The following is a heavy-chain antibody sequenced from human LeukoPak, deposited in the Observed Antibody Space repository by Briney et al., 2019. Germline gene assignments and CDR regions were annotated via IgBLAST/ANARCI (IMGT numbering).Heavy chain of an antibody. J-gene: IGHJ3*02. D-gene: IGHD3-22*01. CDR1: GFTFSSYS. CDR3: ARVDYYDSSGYPIDI. CDR2: ISSSSSYI. Sequence: GGSLRLSCTASGFTFSSYSMNWVRQAPGKGLEWVSSISSSSSYIYYADSVKGRFTISRDNAKNSLYLQMNSLRAEDTAVYYCARVDYYDSSGYPIDIWGQGTMVTVSS. V-gene: IGHV3-21*01.